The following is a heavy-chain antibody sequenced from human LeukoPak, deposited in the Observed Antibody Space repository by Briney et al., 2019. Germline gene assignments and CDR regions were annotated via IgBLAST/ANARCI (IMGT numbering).Heavy chain of an antibody. CDR3: ARGGDGYSQRLDS. Sequence: SETLSLTCAVSGGSISSSNWWSWVRQPPGKGLEWIGEIYHSGSTNYNPSLKSRVTISVDKSKNQFSLKLTSVTAADTAVYYCARGGDGYSQRLDSWGQGTLVTVSS. D-gene: IGHD5-24*01. CDR2: IYHSGST. CDR1: GGSISSSNW. J-gene: IGHJ4*02. V-gene: IGHV4-4*02.